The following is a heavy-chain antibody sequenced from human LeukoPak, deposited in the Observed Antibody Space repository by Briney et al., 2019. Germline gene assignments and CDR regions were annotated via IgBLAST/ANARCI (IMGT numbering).Heavy chain of an antibody. V-gene: IGHV1-46*01. CDR1: GYTVTSYY. D-gene: IGHD6-19*01. Sequence: ASVKVSCKASGYTVTSYYMHWVQQAPGQGLEWMAILNPSGGSSNYAQKFQGRATLTRATSTGTVYMELSSLRSEDTAVYYCARGKQWLVWIDYWGQGTLVTVSS. CDR2: LNPSGGSS. J-gene: IGHJ4*02. CDR3: ARGKQWLVWIDY.